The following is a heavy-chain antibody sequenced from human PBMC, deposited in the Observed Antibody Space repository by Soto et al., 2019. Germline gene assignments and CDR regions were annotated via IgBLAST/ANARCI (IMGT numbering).Heavy chain of an antibody. J-gene: IGHJ4*02. D-gene: IGHD3-22*01. V-gene: IGHV3-33*01. Sequence: VGSLRLSCAASGFTFSSYGMHWVRQAPGKGLEWVAVIWYDGSNKYYADSVKGRFTISRDNSKNTLYLQMNSLRAEDTAVYYCARDLGGYYDSSGYDYWGQGTLVTVSS. CDR3: ARDLGGYYDSSGYDY. CDR2: IWYDGSNK. CDR1: GFTFSSYG.